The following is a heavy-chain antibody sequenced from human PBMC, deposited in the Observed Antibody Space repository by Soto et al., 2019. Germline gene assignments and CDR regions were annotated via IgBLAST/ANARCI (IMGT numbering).Heavy chain of an antibody. V-gene: IGHV1-69*01. J-gene: IGHJ6*01. CDR1: GGTFSSHA. D-gene: IGHD5-18*01. Sequence: QVQLVQSGAEVKKPGSSVKVSCKASGGTFSSHAINWVRQAPGQGLEWMGGTVPVFETAYYAQKFQGRVTITADESTSTAYMELSSLRSEDTAVYYCARERGEAWDTGIMNRWYDMDVW. CDR2: TVPVFETA. CDR3: ARERGEAWDTGIMNRWYDMDV.